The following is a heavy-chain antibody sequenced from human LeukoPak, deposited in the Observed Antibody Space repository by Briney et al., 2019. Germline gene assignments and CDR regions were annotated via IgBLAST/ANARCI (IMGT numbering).Heavy chain of an antibody. CDR3: ARDYRTFDS. CDR1: GFTFADYA. J-gene: IGHJ4*02. V-gene: IGHV3-49*03. CDR2: IGGKPYGGTT. D-gene: IGHD3-16*02. Sequence: GGSLRLSCTVSGFTFADYALSWFRQAPGKGLEWVGLIGGKPYGGTTEYAASVKGRFTISRDESKNSLYLQMNSLKSEDTAVYYCARDYRTFDSWGQGTLVTVS.